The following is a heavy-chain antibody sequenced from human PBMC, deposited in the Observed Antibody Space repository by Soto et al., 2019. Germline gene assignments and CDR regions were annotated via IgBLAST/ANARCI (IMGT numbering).Heavy chain of an antibody. J-gene: IGHJ4*02. D-gene: IGHD6-6*01. Sequence: PSETLSLTCAVYGGSFSGYYWSWIRQPPGKGLEWIGEINHSGSTNYNPSLKSRVTISVDTSKNQISLKLSSVTAADTAVYYCARAENSRFFNYWGQGTLVTVSS. CDR2: INHSGST. CDR3: ARAENSRFFNY. V-gene: IGHV4-34*01. CDR1: GGSFSGYY.